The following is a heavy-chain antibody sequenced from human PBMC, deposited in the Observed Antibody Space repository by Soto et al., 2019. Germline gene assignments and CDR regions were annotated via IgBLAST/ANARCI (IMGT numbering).Heavy chain of an antibody. CDR3: AGHPIRITIFGVVMGGYCFDY. Sequence: KTSETLSLTCTVSGGSISSSIYYWGWIRHPPGKGLEWIGSIYYIGSTYYNPSLKSRVTISVDTSKNQFSLKLSSVTAADTSVYYCAGHPIRITIFGVVMGGYCFDYWGQLSLVTVYS. CDR1: GGSISSSIYY. V-gene: IGHV4-39*01. J-gene: IGHJ4*02. D-gene: IGHD3-3*01. CDR2: IYYIGST.